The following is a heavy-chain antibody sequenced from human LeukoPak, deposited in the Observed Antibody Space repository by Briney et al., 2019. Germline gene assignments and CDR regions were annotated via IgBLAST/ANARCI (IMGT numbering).Heavy chain of an antibody. CDR2: INPNSGGT. V-gene: IGHV1-2*02. CDR3: ARGPNYYDSSGYTVDYYYYYMDV. J-gene: IGHJ6*03. Sequence: GASVKVSCKASGYTFTGYYMHWVRQAPGQGLEWMGWINPNSGGTNYAQKFQGRVTMTRDTSISTAYMELSRLRSDDTAVYYCARGPNYYDSSGYTVDYYYYYMDVWGKGTTVTISS. D-gene: IGHD3-22*01. CDR1: GYTFTGYY.